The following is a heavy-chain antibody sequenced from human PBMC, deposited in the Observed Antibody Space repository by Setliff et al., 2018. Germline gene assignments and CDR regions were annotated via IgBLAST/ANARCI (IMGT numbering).Heavy chain of an antibody. J-gene: IGHJ4*02. D-gene: IGHD2-15*01. V-gene: IGHV1-18*01. CDR2: ISAYNGNT. Sequence: GASVKVSCKVSGYTLTELSRHWVRQAPGKGLEWMGWISAYNGNTNYAQKLQGRVTMTTDTSTSTAYMELRSLRSDDTAVYYCARDLVGYCSGGSCYDWDYWGQGTLVTVSS. CDR3: ARDLVGYCSGGSCYDWDY. CDR1: GYTLTELS.